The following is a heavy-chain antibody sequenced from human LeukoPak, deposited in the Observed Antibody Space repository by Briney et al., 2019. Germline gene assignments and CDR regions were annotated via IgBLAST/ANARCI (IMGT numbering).Heavy chain of an antibody. Sequence: GGSQRLSCAASGFTFITYTMIWVRQAPGKGLEWVSSISSSSSTKYYADSVKGRFTISRDNANNSLYLQVASLRDEDTAIYYCARMRGPTTGALDIWGPGTMVAVSS. CDR2: ISSSSSTK. CDR3: ARMRGPTTGALDI. V-gene: IGHV3-48*02. J-gene: IGHJ3*02. D-gene: IGHD1-26*01. CDR1: GFTFITYT.